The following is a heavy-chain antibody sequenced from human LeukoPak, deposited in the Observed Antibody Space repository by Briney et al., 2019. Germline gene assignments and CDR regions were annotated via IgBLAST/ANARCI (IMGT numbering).Heavy chain of an antibody. D-gene: IGHD2-2*01. CDR2: IYSGGST. J-gene: IGHJ4*02. V-gene: IGHV3-66*01. CDR3: ARGIGYCSSTSCYGSYVPTNYFDY. CDR1: GFTFSSYE. Sequence: GGSLRLSCAASGFTFSSYEMNWVRQAPGKGLEWVSVIYSGGSTYYTDSVKGRFTISRDNSKNTLYLQMNSLRAEDTAVYYCARGIGYCSSTSCYGSYVPTNYFDYWGQGTLVTVSS.